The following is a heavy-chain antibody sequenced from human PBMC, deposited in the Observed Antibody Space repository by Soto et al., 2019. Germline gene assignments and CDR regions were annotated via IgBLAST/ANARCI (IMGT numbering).Heavy chain of an antibody. CDR1: GGSFSSYY. CDR3: ARVRVPAVIDY. V-gene: IGHV4-34*01. CDR2: INHSGST. Sequence: SWETLSLTCAVYGGSFSSYYWSWIRKRPAKGLGRIGEINHSGSTNYNPSLTSRVTISVDTSTNQFPLKLSSVTAADTAAYYCARVRVPAVIDYWGQGTLVTVSS. J-gene: IGHJ4*02. D-gene: IGHD2-2*01.